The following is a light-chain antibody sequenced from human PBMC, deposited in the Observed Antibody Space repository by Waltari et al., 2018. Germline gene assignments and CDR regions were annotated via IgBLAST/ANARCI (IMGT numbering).Light chain of an antibody. J-gene: IGLJ3*02. CDR1: NSGIKS. Sequence: SYVLTQPPSVSVAPGQTAIFTCGGHNSGIKSVHWYQRSPGQAPVLVVYDSTDRPSGIPELISGSNSGNTATLSISSVEAGDEADYYCQVWDSRSDHLLVFGGGTKLTVL. V-gene: IGLV3-21*02. CDR2: DST. CDR3: QVWDSRSDHLLV.